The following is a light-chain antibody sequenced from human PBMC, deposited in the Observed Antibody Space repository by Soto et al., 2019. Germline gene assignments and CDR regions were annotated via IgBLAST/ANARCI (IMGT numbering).Light chain of an antibody. CDR2: WAS. J-gene: IGKJ4*01. CDR3: QQYFDVPFT. CDR1: RSVLYKSNNKNH. Sequence: DIGMTQSPDSLAVSLGERATMNCKCSRSVLYKSNNKNHLAWYQQKPGQPPQLIIYWASTRESGVPERFGGSGSGTDFTLTISSLEAEDVAFYWCQQYFDVPFTFGGGTKV. V-gene: IGKV4-1*01.